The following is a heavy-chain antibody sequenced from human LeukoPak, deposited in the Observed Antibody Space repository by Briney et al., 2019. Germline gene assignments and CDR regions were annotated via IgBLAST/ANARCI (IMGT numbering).Heavy chain of an antibody. CDR2: ISGNGGST. J-gene: IGHJ4*02. D-gene: IGHD3-3*01. CDR1: GFTFSSYA. Sequence: GGSLRLSCAASGFTFSSYAMSWVRQAPGKGLEWVSAISGNGGSTYYADSVKGRFTISRDNSKNTLYLQMNSLRAEDTAVYYCAEHNYDFWSGYYPFDYWGQGTLVTVSS. CDR3: AEHNYDFWSGYYPFDY. V-gene: IGHV3-23*01.